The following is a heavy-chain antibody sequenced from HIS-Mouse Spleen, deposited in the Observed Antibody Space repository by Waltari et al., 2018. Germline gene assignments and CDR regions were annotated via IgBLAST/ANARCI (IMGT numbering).Heavy chain of an antibody. V-gene: IGHV3-15*01. J-gene: IGHJ4*02. CDR3: TTDPNSGYPDY. Sequence: EVQLVESGGGLVKPGGSLRLSCAASGFTFSTAWMSWVSQAPGKGLEWVGRIKSKTDGGTTDYAAPVKGRFTISRDDSKNTLYLQMNSLKTEDTAVYYCTTDPNSGYPDYWGQGTLVTVSS. D-gene: IGHD5-12*01. CDR2: IKSKTDGGTT. CDR1: GFTFSTAW.